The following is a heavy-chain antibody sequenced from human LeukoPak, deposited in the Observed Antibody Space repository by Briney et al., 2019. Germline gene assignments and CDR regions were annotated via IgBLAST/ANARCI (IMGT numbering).Heavy chain of an antibody. CDR3: ARVGSIEGALSKITMIVVATSAAFDI. CDR1: DGSINNYF. V-gene: IGHV4-4*07. D-gene: IGHD3-22*01. Sequence: SETQSLTCTVSDGSINNYFWSWIRQPAGKGLEWIGRIYSSGKITYNPSLESRITMSVDTSKNQFSLKLGSVTAADTAVYYCARVGSIEGALSKITMIVVATSAAFDIWGQGTMVTVSS. J-gene: IGHJ3*02. CDR2: IYSSGKI.